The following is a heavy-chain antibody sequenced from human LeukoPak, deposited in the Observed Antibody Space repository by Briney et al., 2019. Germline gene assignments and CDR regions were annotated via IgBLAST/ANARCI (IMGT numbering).Heavy chain of an antibody. CDR2: ISGSGGTT. V-gene: IGHV3-23*01. Sequence: GGSLRLSCAASRFTFSSYAMSWVRQVPGKGLEWVSAISGSGGTTYYADSVKGRFTISRDSSKNTVYLQMNSLRAEDTAVYYCARRIADYWGQGTLVTVSS. D-gene: IGHD6-13*01. CDR1: RFTFSSYA. J-gene: IGHJ4*02. CDR3: ARRIADY.